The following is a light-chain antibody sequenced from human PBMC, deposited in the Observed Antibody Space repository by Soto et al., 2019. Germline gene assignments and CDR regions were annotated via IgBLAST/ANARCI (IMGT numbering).Light chain of an antibody. Sequence: DIQMTQSPSTLSASVGDRVTITCRASQSISSWLAWYQQKPGKAPKLLIYDASSLESGVPSRFSGSGSGTYFTLTINSLQPEDFATYYCLQHKSYPITFGQGTRLEN. V-gene: IGKV1-5*01. CDR1: QSISSW. CDR2: DAS. J-gene: IGKJ5*01. CDR3: LQHKSYPIT.